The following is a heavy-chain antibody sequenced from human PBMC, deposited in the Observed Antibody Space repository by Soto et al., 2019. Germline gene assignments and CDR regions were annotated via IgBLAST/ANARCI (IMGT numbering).Heavy chain of an antibody. D-gene: IGHD5-12*01. J-gene: IGHJ4*02. V-gene: IGHV3-23*01. CDR3: AKSASGYYKLIDY. CDR1: GFTFNNYA. CDR2: ISGSGTYT. Sequence: GGSLRLSCAASGFTFNNYAMSWVRQAPGKGLEWVSGISGSGTYTYFADSVRGRFTISRDNSKNTLFLQMSSLRAEDTAIYYCAKSASGYYKLIDYWGQGTLVTVSS.